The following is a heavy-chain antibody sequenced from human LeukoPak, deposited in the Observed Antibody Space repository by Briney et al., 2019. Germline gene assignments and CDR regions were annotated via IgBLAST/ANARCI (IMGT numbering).Heavy chain of an antibody. V-gene: IGHV1-24*01. CDR2: FDPEDGET. CDR1: GYTLTELS. Sequence: ASVKVSCKVSGYTLTELSMHWVRQAPGKGLEWMGGFDPEDGETIYAQKFQGRVTMTEDTSTDTAYMELSSLRSEDTAVYYCATAAYYYGSGSYCFDYWGQGILVTVSS. D-gene: IGHD3-10*01. J-gene: IGHJ4*02. CDR3: ATAAYYYGSGSYCFDY.